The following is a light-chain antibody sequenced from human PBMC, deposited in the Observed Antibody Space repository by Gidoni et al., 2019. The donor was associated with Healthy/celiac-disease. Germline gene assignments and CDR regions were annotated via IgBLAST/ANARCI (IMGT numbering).Light chain of an antibody. CDR3: SSYTSSSTLVV. V-gene: IGLV2-14*03. CDR1: SSYVGGYNY. Sequence: QSALTQPASVSGSPGQSITISCTGTSSYVGGYNYVSWYQQHPGKAPKLMIYDVGNRPSGVSNRFSGSKSGNTASLTISGLQAEDEADYYCSSYTSSSTLVVFGGGTKLTVL. J-gene: IGLJ2*01. CDR2: DVG.